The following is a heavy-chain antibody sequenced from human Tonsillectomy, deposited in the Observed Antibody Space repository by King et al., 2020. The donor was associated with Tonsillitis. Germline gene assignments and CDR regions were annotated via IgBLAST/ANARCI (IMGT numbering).Heavy chain of an antibody. CDR3: ARDGGLLSPDWYFDL. Sequence: VQLVESGAEVKKPGASVKVSCKASGYTFTNYYMHWVRQAPGQGLEWMGFINPSGGSTSYAQKFQGRVTMTRDTSTSTVYMELSSLRSEDTAVYYCARDGGLLSPDWYFDLWGRGTLVTVSS. D-gene: IGHD2-21*02. J-gene: IGHJ2*01. CDR2: INPSGGST. CDR1: GYTFTNYY. V-gene: IGHV1-46*01.